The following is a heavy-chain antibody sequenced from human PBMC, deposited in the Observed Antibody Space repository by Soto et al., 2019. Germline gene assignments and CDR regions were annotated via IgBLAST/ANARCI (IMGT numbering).Heavy chain of an antibody. J-gene: IGHJ5*02. CDR2: ISSSSSYI. CDR3: ARSLELSLNWFDP. Sequence: PGGSLRLSCAASGFTFSSYSMNWVRQAPGKGLEWVSSISSSSSYIYYADSVKGRFTISRDNAKNSLYLQMNSLRAEDTAVYYCARSLELSLNWFDPWGQGTLVTVSS. V-gene: IGHV3-21*01. CDR1: GFTFSSYS. D-gene: IGHD1-7*01.